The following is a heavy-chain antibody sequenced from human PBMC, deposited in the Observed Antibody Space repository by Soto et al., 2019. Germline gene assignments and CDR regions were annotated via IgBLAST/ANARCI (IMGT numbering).Heavy chain of an antibody. D-gene: IGHD1-20*01. CDR3: ARGYSGMDV. V-gene: IGHV4-59*11. Sequence: QVQLQESGPGLVKPSETLSLTCTVSGGSISGHYWSWIRQPPGKGLEWIGYVFYSGTTNYIPSLNSRVSISVDTSKNQFSLKLNSVTAADTAVYYCARGYSGMDVWGQGTTVTVSS. J-gene: IGHJ6*02. CDR2: VFYSGTT. CDR1: GGSISGHY.